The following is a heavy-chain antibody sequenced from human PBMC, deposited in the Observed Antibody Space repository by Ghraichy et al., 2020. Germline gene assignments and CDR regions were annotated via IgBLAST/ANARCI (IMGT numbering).Heavy chain of an antibody. J-gene: IGHJ4*02. CDR1: GGTFSSYA. Sequence: SVKVSCKASGGTFSSYAISWVRQAPGQGLEWMGGIIPIFGTANYAQKFQGRVTITADESTSTAYMELSSLRSEDTAVYYCARGRLRYFDWLLHERFDYWGQGTLVTVSS. CDR2: IIPIFGTA. D-gene: IGHD3-9*01. V-gene: IGHV1-69*13. CDR3: ARGRLRYFDWLLHERFDY.